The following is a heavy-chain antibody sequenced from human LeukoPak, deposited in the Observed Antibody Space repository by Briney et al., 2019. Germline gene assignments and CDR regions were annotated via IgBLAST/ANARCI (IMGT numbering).Heavy chain of an antibody. V-gene: IGHV4-59*01. CDR1: GGSISSYY. D-gene: IGHD2-21*01. CDR2: IYYSGST. CDR3: ARYSPPSPDYYYYYGMDV. J-gene: IGHJ6*02. Sequence: SETLSLTCTVSGGSISSYYWSWIRQPPGKGLEWIGYIYYSGSTNYNPSLKSRVTISVDTSKNQFSLKLSPVTAADTAVYYCARYSPPSPDYYYYYGMDVWGQGTTVTVSS.